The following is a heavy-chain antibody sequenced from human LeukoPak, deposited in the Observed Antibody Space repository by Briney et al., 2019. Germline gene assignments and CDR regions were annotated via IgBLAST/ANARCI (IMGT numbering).Heavy chain of an antibody. V-gene: IGHV3-7*01. Sequence: GGSLRLSCGASGFTFTNSWMAWVRQAPGKGLEWVATIRPDGGETNYVDSVKGRFTISRDNSKNSVFLQMTSLRADDTAVYFCARDGAYSSFDHWGQGTRVAVSS. CDR2: IRPDGGET. CDR3: ARDGAYSSFDH. CDR1: GFTFTNSW. D-gene: IGHD4-11*01. J-gene: IGHJ4*02.